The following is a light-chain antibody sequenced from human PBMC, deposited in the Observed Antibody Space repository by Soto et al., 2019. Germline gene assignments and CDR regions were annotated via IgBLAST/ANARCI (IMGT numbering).Light chain of an antibody. Sequence: EIVLTQSPGTLSLSPGERATLSCRASQSISSGYLAWYQQRPGQAPRLLIYGASGRATDIPDRFSGSGSGTAFTLTISRLEPEDSAVYYCQQYGTSPPRTFGQGTKLEIK. CDR3: QQYGTSPPRT. J-gene: IGKJ2*01. CDR2: GAS. V-gene: IGKV3-20*01. CDR1: QSISSGY.